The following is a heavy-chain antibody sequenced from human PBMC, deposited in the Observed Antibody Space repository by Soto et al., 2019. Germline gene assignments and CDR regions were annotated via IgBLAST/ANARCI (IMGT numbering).Heavy chain of an antibody. Sequence: AGVKVSCKASGYTITTHAMHWVRQAPGQGLEWVGWINAGYGKTKYSENFQGRVIVTRDTSANTAYMELSSLRSEDTAVYFCARQGTNYSDGSGSYYFDFWGQGTLVTVYS. CDR1: GYTITTHA. D-gene: IGHD3-22*01. CDR2: INAGYGKT. CDR3: ARQGTNYSDGSGSYYFDF. V-gene: IGHV1-3*01. J-gene: IGHJ4*02.